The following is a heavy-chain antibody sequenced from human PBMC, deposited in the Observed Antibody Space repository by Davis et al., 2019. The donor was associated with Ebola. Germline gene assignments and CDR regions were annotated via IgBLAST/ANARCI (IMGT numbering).Heavy chain of an antibody. CDR3: ARGWRGYSGYDQTLFIY. Sequence: ASVKVSCKASGYTFTSYGISWVRQAPGQGLEWMGWISAYNGNTNYAQKLQGRVTKTTDTSTSTAYMELRSLRSDDTAVYYCARGWRGYSGYDQTLFIYWGQGTLVTVSS. V-gene: IGHV1-18*01. CDR2: ISAYNGNT. D-gene: IGHD5-12*01. CDR1: GYTFTSYG. J-gene: IGHJ4*02.